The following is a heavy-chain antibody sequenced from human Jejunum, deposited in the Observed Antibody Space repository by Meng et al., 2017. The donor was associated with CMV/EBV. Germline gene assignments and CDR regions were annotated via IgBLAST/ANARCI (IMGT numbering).Heavy chain of an antibody. J-gene: IGHJ5*02. D-gene: IGHD2-2*01. V-gene: IGHV3-23*01. CDR3: AKAYYQLLSNLFDP. CDR1: GVTFSSYA. Sequence: SGVTFSSYAMSWVRQAPGKGLEWVSAMSGSAGSTYYADSVKGRFTISRDNSKDTLYLEMNSLRAEDTAVYYCAKAYYQLLSNLFDPWGQGTLVTVSS. CDR2: MSGSAGST.